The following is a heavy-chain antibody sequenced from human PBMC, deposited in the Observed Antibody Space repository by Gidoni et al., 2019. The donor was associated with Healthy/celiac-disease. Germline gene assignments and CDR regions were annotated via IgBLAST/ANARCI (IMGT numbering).Heavy chain of an antibody. J-gene: IGHJ3*02. CDR2: IWYDGSNK. Sequence: HVQLVESGGGVVQPGRSLRLSCAASGFSFSSYGMHWVRQAPGKGLEWVEVIWYDGSNKYYADSVKGRFTIPRDNSKNTLYLQMNSLRAEDTAVYYCARDRLYYYDSNAFDIWGQGTMVTVSS. CDR1: GFSFSSYG. D-gene: IGHD3-22*01. CDR3: ARDRLYYYDSNAFDI. V-gene: IGHV3-33*01.